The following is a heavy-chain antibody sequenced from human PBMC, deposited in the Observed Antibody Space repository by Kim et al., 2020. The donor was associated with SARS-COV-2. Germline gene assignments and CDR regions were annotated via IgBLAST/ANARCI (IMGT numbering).Heavy chain of an antibody. Sequence: KYSQKFQGRVTITRDTSASTVYMELSSLRSEDTAVYYCASRSSTSSPMDVWGQGTTVTVSS. CDR3: ASRSSTSSPMDV. D-gene: IGHD2-2*01. V-gene: IGHV1-3*01. J-gene: IGHJ6*02.